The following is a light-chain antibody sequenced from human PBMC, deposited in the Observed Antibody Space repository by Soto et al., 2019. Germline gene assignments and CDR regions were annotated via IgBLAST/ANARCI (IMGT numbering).Light chain of an antibody. J-gene: IGLJ1*01. V-gene: IGLV2-14*01. Sequence: QSALTQPASVSGSPGQSITISCTGTSSDVGVYNYVSWYQQHPGKPPKLMIYEVSNRPSGVSNRFSGSKSGNTASLTISGLQAEDEADYYCSSYTSSSTYVFGTGTKVTVL. CDR1: SSDVGVYNY. CDR3: SSYTSSSTYV. CDR2: EVS.